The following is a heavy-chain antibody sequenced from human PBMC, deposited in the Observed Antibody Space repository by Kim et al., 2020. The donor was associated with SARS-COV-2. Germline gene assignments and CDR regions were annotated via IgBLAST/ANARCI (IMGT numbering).Heavy chain of an antibody. D-gene: IGHD6-19*01. V-gene: IGHV4-59*09. Sequence: GSTSYNSSLKSRVTISVDTSKNQVSLKLSSVTAADTAVYYCARGSGWYYYWGQGTLVTVSS. J-gene: IGHJ4*02. CDR3: ARGSGWYYY. CDR2: GST.